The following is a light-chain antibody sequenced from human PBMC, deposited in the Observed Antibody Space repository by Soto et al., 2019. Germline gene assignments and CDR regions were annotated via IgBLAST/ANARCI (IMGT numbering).Light chain of an antibody. V-gene: IGKV3-20*01. CDR1: QSVSNNY. CDR2: GAS. Sequence: ENVLTLSPGTLPLSTGERATLSCRASQSVSNNYLAWYQQKPGQAPRLLIYGASNRATGIPDRFSGSGSGTDSTLTISRLEPEDFAVYYCQQYGSSGTFCHGTKVDIK. J-gene: IGKJ1*01. CDR3: QQYGSSGT.